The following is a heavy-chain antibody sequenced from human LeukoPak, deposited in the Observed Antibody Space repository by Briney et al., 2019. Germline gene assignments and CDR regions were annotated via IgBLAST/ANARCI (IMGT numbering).Heavy chain of an antibody. CDR2: IRYDGSNK. V-gene: IGHV3-30*02. D-gene: IGHD4-11*01. CDR3: ARDHDYTFDY. J-gene: IGHJ4*02. Sequence: PGGSLRLSCAASGFTFSSYGMHWVRQAPGKGLEWVAFIRYDGSNKYYADSVKGRFTISRDNSKNTLYLQMNSLRAEDTAIYYCARDHDYTFDYWGQGTLVPVSS. CDR1: GFTFSSYG.